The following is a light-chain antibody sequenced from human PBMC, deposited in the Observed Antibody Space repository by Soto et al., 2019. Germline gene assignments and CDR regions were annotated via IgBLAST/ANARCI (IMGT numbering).Light chain of an antibody. CDR2: KAS. CDR3: QQYKSYWT. Sequence: DIHMTLSPSTLSXXLVYRVTITFRASQNINSWLAWYQQKPGKAPNLLIYKASSLENGVPSRFSGSGSGTEFTLTISSLQPDDFATYYCQQYKSYWTFGQGTKV. J-gene: IGKJ1*01. V-gene: IGKV1-5*03. CDR1: QNINSW.